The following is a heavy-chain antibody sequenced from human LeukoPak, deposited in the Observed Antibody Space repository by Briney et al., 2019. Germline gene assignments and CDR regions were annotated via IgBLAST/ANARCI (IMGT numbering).Heavy chain of an antibody. CDR3: ARHDYGDYVWENGFDP. CDR1: GFTFSSYW. Sequence: GGSLRLSCAASGFTFSSYWMSWVRQAPGKGLEWVANIKLDGSEKYYVDSLKGRFTISRDNAKNSLYLQMNSLRAEDTAMYYCARHDYGDYVWENGFDPWGQGTLVTVSS. J-gene: IGHJ5*02. V-gene: IGHV3-7*01. D-gene: IGHD4-17*01. CDR2: IKLDGSEK.